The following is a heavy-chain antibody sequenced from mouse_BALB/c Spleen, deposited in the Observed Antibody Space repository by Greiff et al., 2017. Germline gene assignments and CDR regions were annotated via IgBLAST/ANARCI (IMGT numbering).Heavy chain of an antibody. CDR2: ISSGGSYT. CDR3: ARRGITTAAY. J-gene: IGHJ3*01. V-gene: IGHV5-9-3*01. Sequence: EVHLVESGGGLVKPGGSLKLSCAASGFTFSSYAMSWVRQTPEKRLEWVATISSGGSYTYYPASVKGRFTISRDNAKNTLYLQMSSLKSEDTAMYYCARRGITTAAYWGQGTLVTVSA. CDR1: GFTFSSYA. D-gene: IGHD2-4*01.